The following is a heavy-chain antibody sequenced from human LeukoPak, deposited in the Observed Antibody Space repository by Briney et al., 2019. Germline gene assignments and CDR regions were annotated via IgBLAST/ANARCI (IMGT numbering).Heavy chain of an antibody. D-gene: IGHD6-19*01. V-gene: IGHV1-18*01. CDR3: ARDFSLTSSGCHDY. CDR2: ISAYNGNT. Sequence: ASVKVSCKASGYTFTSYGISWVRQAPGQGLEWMGWISAYNGNTNYAQKLQGRVTMTTDTSTSTAYMELSSLRSEDTAVYYCARDFSLTSSGCHDYWGQGTLVTVSS. J-gene: IGHJ4*02. CDR1: GYTFTSYG.